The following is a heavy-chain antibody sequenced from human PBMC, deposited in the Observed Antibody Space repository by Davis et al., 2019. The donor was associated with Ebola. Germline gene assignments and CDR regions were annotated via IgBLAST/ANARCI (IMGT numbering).Heavy chain of an antibody. J-gene: IGHJ4*02. CDR1: GFTFSNYA. V-gene: IGHV3-11*06. CDR3: ARDITGTEGRFDY. D-gene: IGHD1-14*01. Sequence: GESLKISCAASGFTFSNYAMGWVRQAPGKGLEWVSYSNTNGHTNYADSVRGRFTISRDNAKNSLFLQMTSLRAEDTAVYYCARDITGTEGRFDYWGQGTLISVSA. CDR2: SNTNGHT.